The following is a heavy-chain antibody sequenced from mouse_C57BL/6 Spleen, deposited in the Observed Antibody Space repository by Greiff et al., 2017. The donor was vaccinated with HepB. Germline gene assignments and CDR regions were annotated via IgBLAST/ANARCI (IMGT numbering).Heavy chain of an antibody. V-gene: IGHV1-39*01. D-gene: IGHD1-1*01. CDR2: INPNYGTT. CDR1: GYSFTDYN. Sequence: VQLQQSGPELVKPGASVKISCKASGYSFTDYNMNWVKQSNGKSLEWIGVINPNYGTTSYNQKFKGKATLTVDQSSSTAYMQLNSLTSEDSAVYYCASSDYYGSRYAMDYWGQGTSVTVSS. J-gene: IGHJ4*01. CDR3: ASSDYYGSRYAMDY.